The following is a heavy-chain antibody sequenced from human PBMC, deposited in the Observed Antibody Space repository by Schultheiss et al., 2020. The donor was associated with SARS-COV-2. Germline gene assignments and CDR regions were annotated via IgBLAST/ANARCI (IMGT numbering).Heavy chain of an antibody. J-gene: IGHJ5*02. CDR1: GFTFSSYG. V-gene: IGHV3-30*18. CDR2: ISYDGSHQ. CDR3: AKAAYYDFWSAYYMGVDP. D-gene: IGHD3-3*01. Sequence: GGSLRLSCAASGFTFSSYGMHWVRQAPGKGLEWVAVISYDGSHQYYADSVRGRFTISRDNSKNTLYLQINSLRAEDTAVYYCAKAAYYDFWSAYYMGVDPWGQGTLVTVSS.